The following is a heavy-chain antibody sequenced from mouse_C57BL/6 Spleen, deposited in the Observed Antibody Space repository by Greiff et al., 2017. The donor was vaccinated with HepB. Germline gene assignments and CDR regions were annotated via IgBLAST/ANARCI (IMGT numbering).Heavy chain of an antibody. CDR2: IYPGSGNT. D-gene: IGHD2-4*01. Sequence: VQLVESGAELVRPGASVKLSCKASGYTFTDYYINWVKQRPGQGLEWIARIYPGSGNTYYNEKFKGKATLTAEKSSSTAYMQLSSLTSEDSAVYVCARRVDYYFDYWGQGTTLTVSS. V-gene: IGHV1-76*01. J-gene: IGHJ2*01. CDR1: GYTFTDYY. CDR3: ARRVDYYFDY.